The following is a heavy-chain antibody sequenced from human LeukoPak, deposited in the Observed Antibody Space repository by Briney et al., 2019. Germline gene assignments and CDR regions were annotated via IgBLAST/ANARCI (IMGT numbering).Heavy chain of an antibody. CDR1: GFTFSNYA. D-gene: IGHD5-12*01. Sequence: PGGSLRLSCAASGFTFSNYAMSWVRQAPGKGMEWVSAISGGSGTTYFADSVRGRFTISRDNSENTLYLQMNSLRAEDTAVYYCAKVPEGGYDLYYFDYWGQGALVTVSS. CDR2: ISGGSGTT. J-gene: IGHJ4*02. V-gene: IGHV3-23*01. CDR3: AKVPEGGYDLYYFDY.